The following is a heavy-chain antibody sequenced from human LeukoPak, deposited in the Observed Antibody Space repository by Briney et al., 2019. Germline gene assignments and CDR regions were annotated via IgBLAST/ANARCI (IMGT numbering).Heavy chain of an antibody. CDR2: IKQDRREK. V-gene: IGHV3-7*05. CDR3: ARDTVNGPFVISLDY. D-gene: IGHD2-8*01. J-gene: IGHJ4*02. Sequence: GGSLRLSCVASGFTFSSHWMTWVRQAPGRGLEWVANIKQDRREKHYVDSVKGRFTISRDDAKNSLYLQMSSLRAEDTAVYYCARDTVNGPFVISLDYWGQGALVTVSA. CDR1: GFTFSSHW.